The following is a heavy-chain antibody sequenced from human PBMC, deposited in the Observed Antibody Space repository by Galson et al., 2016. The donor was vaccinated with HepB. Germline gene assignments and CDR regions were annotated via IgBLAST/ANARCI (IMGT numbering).Heavy chain of an antibody. CDR1: GDSVSSSYAA. CDR3: ARAARLYGVLRTHGLEA. D-gene: IGHD2-8*01. Sequence: CAISGDSVSSSYAAWNWIRQSPSRGLEWLGRTYFTSRWYTDHAESVKGRIDISPDTSKNQFSLLVNSVTPEDTAVYYCARAARLYGVLRTHGLEAWGQGTTVTVSS. J-gene: IGHJ6*02. V-gene: IGHV6-1*01. CDR2: TYFTSRWYT.